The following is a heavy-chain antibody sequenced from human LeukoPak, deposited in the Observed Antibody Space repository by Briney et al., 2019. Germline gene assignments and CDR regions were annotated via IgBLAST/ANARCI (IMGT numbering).Heavy chain of an antibody. V-gene: IGHV3-7*01. Sequence: GGSLRLSCAASGFTFSSYWMSWVRQAPGKGLEWEANIKQDGSEKYYVDSVKGRFTISRDNAKNSLYLQMNSLRAEDTAVYYCARDRLANSGSYQLEYFQHWGQGTLVTVSS. CDR1: GFTFSSYW. CDR3: ARDRLANSGSYQLEYFQH. J-gene: IGHJ1*01. D-gene: IGHD1-26*01. CDR2: IKQDGSEK.